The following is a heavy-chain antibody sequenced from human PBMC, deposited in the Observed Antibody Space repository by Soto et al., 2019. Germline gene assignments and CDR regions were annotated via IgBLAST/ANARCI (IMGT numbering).Heavy chain of an antibody. CDR2: IYYSGST. V-gene: IGHV4-59*01. J-gene: IGHJ6*02. D-gene: IGHD3-10*01. CDR1: GGSISSYY. CDR3: ARDQRNRGFPYYYYGMDV. Sequence: SETLSLTCTVSGGSISSYYWSWIRQPPGKGLEWIGYIYYSGSTNYNPSLKSRVTISVDTSKNQFSLKLSSVTAADTAVYYCARDQRNRGFPYYYYGMDVWGQGTTVTVSS.